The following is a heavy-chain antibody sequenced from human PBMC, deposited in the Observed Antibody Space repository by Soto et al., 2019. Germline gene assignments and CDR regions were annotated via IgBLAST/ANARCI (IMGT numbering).Heavy chain of an antibody. D-gene: IGHD1-26*01. J-gene: IGHJ4*02. CDR3: AGGGGRYYG. Sequence: QVQLVESGGGVVQPGRSLRLSCAASGFTFSSYAMHWVRQAPGKGLEWVAVISYDGSNKYYADSVKGRFTNSRDNSKNTLYLQMNSLRAEDTAVYYCAGGGGRYYGWGQGTLVTVSS. CDR2: ISYDGSNK. V-gene: IGHV3-30-3*01. CDR1: GFTFSSYA.